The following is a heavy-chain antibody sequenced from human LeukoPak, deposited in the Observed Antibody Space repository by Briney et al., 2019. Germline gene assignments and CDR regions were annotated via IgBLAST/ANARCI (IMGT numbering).Heavy chain of an antibody. Sequence: PGGSLRLSCAASGFTFSSYWMSWVRQALGNGLEWVANIKQDGSRKYYVDSVKGRFTTSRDNAKNSLYLQMNSLRVEGTAVYYCARDGIDGYIDYWGQGTLVTVSS. J-gene: IGHJ4*02. CDR3: ARDGIDGYIDY. V-gene: IGHV3-7*01. CDR1: GFTFSSYW. D-gene: IGHD5-24*01. CDR2: IKQDGSRK.